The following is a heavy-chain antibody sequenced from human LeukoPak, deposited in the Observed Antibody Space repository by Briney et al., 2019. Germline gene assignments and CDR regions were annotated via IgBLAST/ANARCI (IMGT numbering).Heavy chain of an antibody. J-gene: IGHJ6*03. V-gene: IGHV4-4*07. CDR1: GGSISSYY. D-gene: IGHD6-19*01. Sequence: PSETLSVTCTDSGGSISSYYWSWIRQPAGKGLEWIGRIYTSGSTNYNPSLKSRVTMSVDTSKNQFSLKLSSVTAADTAVYYCARGRIAVAGYYYYYCMDVWGKGTTVTVSS. CDR2: IYTSGST. CDR3: ARGRIAVAGYYYYYCMDV.